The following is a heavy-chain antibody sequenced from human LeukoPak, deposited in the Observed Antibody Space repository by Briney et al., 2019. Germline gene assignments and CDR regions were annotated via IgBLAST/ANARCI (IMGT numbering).Heavy chain of an antibody. D-gene: IGHD2-2*01. J-gene: IGHJ4*02. V-gene: IGHV4-38-2*02. Sequence: KPSETLSLTCTVSGYSIRSGYYWGWIRQPPGKGLEWIGSIYHSGSTYYNPSLKSRVTISVDTSKNQFSLKLSSVTAADTAVYYCARGAPVVPATVRGVSGYWGQGTLVTVSS. CDR3: ARGAPVVPATVRGVSGY. CDR1: GYSIRSGYY. CDR2: IYHSGST.